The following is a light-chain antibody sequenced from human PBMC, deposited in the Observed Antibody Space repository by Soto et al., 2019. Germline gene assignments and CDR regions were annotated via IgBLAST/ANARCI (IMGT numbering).Light chain of an antibody. Sequence: EIVLTQSPGTLSLSPGERATLSCRASQSVSTRYLAWYQQKPGQAPRLLIYGATGRATGIPDRFSGSGSGTDFTLTISRLESEDFAVYYCQQYGNSPPWTFGQGTKVEVK. CDR3: QQYGNSPPWT. CDR1: QSVSTRY. CDR2: GAT. V-gene: IGKV3-20*01. J-gene: IGKJ1*01.